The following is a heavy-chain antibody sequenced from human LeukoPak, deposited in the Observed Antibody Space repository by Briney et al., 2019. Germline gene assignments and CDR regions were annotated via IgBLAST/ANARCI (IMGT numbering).Heavy chain of an antibody. CDR2: IYPGYSNT. D-gene: IGHD2-2*01. V-gene: IGHV5-51*01. CDR3: ARLVGTSLKAFDF. J-gene: IGHJ3*01. CDR1: RHSVNSYW. Sequence: GEPLEISCMGSRHSVNSYWIAWVRQMPGKCLEWMGIIYPGYSNTRYSPSFQGQVTISAHKSIRTASLHWSRLKASAPAMYYCARLVGTSLKAFDFWGQGTMVTVSS.